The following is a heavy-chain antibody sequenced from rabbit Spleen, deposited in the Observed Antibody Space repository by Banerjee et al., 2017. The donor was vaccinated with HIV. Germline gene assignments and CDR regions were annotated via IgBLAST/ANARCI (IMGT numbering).Heavy chain of an antibody. Sequence: QEQLVESGGGLVQPEGSLTLTCTASGFSFSSNYYMCWVRQAPGKGLEWIACIYAGRSGSAYYANWAKGRFTISKTSSTTVTLQMTSLTAADTATYFCARNGAGSNFAFKLWGPGTLVTVS. V-gene: IGHV1S45*01. D-gene: IGHD4-2*01. J-gene: IGHJ4*01. CDR2: IYAGRSGSA. CDR3: ARNGAGSNFAFKL. CDR1: GFSFSSNYY.